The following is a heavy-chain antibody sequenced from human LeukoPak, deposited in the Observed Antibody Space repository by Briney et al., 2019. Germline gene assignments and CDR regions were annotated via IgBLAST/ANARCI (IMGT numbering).Heavy chain of an antibody. Sequence: ASVKVSCKASGYTFTGYYMHWVRQAPGQGLEWMGIINPSGGSTSYAQKFQGRVTMTRDTSTSTAYMELSSLRSEDTAVYYCARVRDPVYYDSSGYYFDYWGQGTLVTVSS. J-gene: IGHJ4*02. D-gene: IGHD3-22*01. CDR2: INPSGGST. V-gene: IGHV1-46*01. CDR3: ARVRDPVYYDSSGYYFDY. CDR1: GYTFTGYY.